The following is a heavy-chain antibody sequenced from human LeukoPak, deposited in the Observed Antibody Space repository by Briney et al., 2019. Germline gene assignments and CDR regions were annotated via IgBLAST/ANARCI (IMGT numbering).Heavy chain of an antibody. CDR3: AKDLTYSSSSWFDH. CDR1: GFTFSSYW. V-gene: IGHV3-7*03. J-gene: IGHJ5*02. CDR2: IKQDGSEK. D-gene: IGHD6-6*01. Sequence: GGSLRLSCAASGFTFSSYWMSWVRQAPGKGLEWVANIKQDGSEKYYVDSVKGRFTISRDNAKNSLSLQMNSLRAEDTAVYYCAKDLTYSSSSWFDHWGQGTLVTVSS.